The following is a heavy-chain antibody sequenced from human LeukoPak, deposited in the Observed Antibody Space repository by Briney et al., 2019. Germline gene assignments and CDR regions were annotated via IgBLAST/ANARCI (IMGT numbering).Heavy chain of an antibody. V-gene: IGHV4-59*01. J-gene: IGHJ4*02. Sequence: SETLSLTCTVSGGSISSYYWSWIRQPPGKGLEWIGYIYYSGSTNYNPSLKSRVTISVDTSKNQFSLKLSSVTAADTAVYYCARDGGTGTGPVGTFDYWGQGTLVTVSS. CDR3: ARDGGTGTGPVGTFDY. CDR2: IYYSGST. CDR1: GGSISSYY. D-gene: IGHD1-1*01.